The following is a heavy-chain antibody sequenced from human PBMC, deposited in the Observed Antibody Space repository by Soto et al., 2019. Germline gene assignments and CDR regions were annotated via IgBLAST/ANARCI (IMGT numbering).Heavy chain of an antibody. CDR2: IYYSGST. CDR3: ARGVVGATTPDY. V-gene: IGHV4-59*01. D-gene: IGHD1-26*01. CDR1: DGSISSYY. Sequence: PSETLSLTCIVSDGSISSYYWSWIRQPPGKGLEWIGYIYYSGSTNYNPSLKSRVTISVDTSKNQFSLKLSSVTAADTAVYYCARGVVGATTPDYWGQGTLVTVSS. J-gene: IGHJ4*02.